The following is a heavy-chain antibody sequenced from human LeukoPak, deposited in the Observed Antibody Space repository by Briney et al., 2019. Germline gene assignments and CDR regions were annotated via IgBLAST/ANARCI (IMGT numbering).Heavy chain of an antibody. CDR2: IYHRGST. CDR1: GYSISNGYY. Sequence: SETLSLTCTVSGYSISNGYYWGWIRQPPGKGLEWVGSIYHRGSTYYNPSLRSRVTISLDRSKKKFSLKLTSVTAADTAVYFCARGAEYYAIWRGYAGYSDYWGQGIPVTVST. D-gene: IGHD3-3*01. V-gene: IGHV4-38-2*02. CDR3: ARGAEYYAIWRGYAGYSDY. J-gene: IGHJ4*02.